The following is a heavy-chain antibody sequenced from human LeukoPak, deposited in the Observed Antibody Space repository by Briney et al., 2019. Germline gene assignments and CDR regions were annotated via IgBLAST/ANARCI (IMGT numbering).Heavy chain of an antibody. CDR1: GYILTRNW. Sequence: GESLKISCKISGYILTRNWIGWVRQVPGKGLEWMGLVYPGYSDAKYSPSFQDQVTFSVDESISTAYLQWSSLKASDTAMYYCARRGRSSNYFDYWGQGTLVTVSS. V-gene: IGHV5-51*01. CDR2: VYPGYSDA. D-gene: IGHD6-6*01. CDR3: ARRGRSSNYFDY. J-gene: IGHJ4*02.